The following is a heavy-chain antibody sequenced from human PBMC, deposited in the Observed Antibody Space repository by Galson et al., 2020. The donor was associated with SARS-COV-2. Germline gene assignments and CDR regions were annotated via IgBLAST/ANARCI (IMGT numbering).Heavy chain of an antibody. V-gene: IGHV3-23*01. J-gene: IGHJ4*02. D-gene: IGHD3-10*01. Sequence: GGSLRLSCAASGFRFGNYAMNWVRQAPGKGLEWVSTISGSGGTTYFADSVKGRFTISRDNSKNTLYLQMNSLRAEDTALYYCAKASITELLWLRELFSVDYWGQGTLVTVSS. CDR1: GFRFGNYA. CDR3: AKASITELLWLRELFSVDY. CDR2: ISGSGGTT.